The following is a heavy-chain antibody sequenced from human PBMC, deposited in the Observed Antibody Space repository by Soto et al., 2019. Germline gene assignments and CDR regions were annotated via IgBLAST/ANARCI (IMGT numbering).Heavy chain of an antibody. D-gene: IGHD2-2*01. Sequence: GGSLRLSCAASGFTFSSYWMSWVHQAPGKGLEWVANIKQDGSEKYYVDSVKGRFTISRDNAKNSLYLQMNSLRAEDTAVYYCASKGGYIVVVPAAMPLDYWGQGTLVTVSS. CDR2: IKQDGSEK. J-gene: IGHJ4*02. V-gene: IGHV3-7*01. CDR3: ASKGGYIVVVPAAMPLDY. CDR1: GFTFSSYW.